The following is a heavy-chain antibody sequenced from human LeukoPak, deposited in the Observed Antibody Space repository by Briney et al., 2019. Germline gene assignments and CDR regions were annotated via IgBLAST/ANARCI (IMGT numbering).Heavy chain of an antibody. CDR1: GFTFSSYN. CDR3: AREGHYYYYMDV. Sequence: GGSLRLSCAASGFTFSSYNMNWVRQAPGKGLEWISYISSSSSTIYYADSVKGQFTISRDNAKNSLYLQMNSLRAEDTAVYYCAREGHYYYYMDVWGKGTTVTVSS. J-gene: IGHJ6*03. V-gene: IGHV3-48*01. CDR2: ISSSSSTI.